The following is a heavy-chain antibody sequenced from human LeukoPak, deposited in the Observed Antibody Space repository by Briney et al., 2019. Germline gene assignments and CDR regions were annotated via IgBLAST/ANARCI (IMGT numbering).Heavy chain of an antibody. CDR2: INHNGEAI. D-gene: IGHD3-9*01. CDR1: GFPFSSHV. V-gene: IGHV3-48*02. Sequence: GGSLRLSCAASGFPFSSHVLSWVRQAPGKGLEWIAYINHNGEAIYYPDFVKGRFIISRDNAKNSLFLQMNDLRDEDTAVYYCARDYDWPFDFWGQGTRVTVSS. J-gene: IGHJ4*02. CDR3: ARDYDWPFDF.